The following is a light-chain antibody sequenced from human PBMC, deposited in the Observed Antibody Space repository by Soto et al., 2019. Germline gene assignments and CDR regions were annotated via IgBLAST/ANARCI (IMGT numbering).Light chain of an antibody. J-gene: IGKJ1*01. CDR3: QQYNSYSWT. Sequence: DIQMTQSPSPLSASGGDRVTITCRASQSISSWLAWYQQKPGKAPKLLIYDASSLESGVPSRFSGSGSGTEFTLTISSLQPDDFATYYCQQYNSYSWTFGQGTKVDI. CDR1: QSISSW. V-gene: IGKV1-5*01. CDR2: DAS.